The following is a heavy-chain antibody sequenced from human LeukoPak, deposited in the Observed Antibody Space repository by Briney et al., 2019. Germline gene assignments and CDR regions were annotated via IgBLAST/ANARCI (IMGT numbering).Heavy chain of an antibody. CDR1: GFTFSSYA. V-gene: IGHV3-30-3*01. CDR2: ISYDGSNK. Sequence: PGGSLRLSCAVSGFTFSSYAMHWVRQAPGKGLEWVAVISYDGSNKYYADSVKGRFTISRDNSKNTLYLQMNSLRAEDTAVYYCARAAYYDSSFSPGDYGMDVWGQGTTVTVSS. D-gene: IGHD3-22*01. CDR3: ARAAYYDSSFSPGDYGMDV. J-gene: IGHJ6*02.